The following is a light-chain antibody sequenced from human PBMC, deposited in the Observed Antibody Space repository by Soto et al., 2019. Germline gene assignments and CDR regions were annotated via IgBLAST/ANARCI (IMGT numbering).Light chain of an antibody. CDR2: LNSDGSH. J-gene: IGLJ1*01. CDR1: SGHSSYA. CDR3: QNWGTGIQV. Sequence: QPVLTQSPSASASLGASVKLTCTLSSGHSSYAIAWHQQQPEKGPRYLMKLNSDGSHSKGDGIPDRFSGSSSGAERYLTISSLQSEDEADYYCQNWGTGIQVFGTGTQLTVL. V-gene: IGLV4-69*01.